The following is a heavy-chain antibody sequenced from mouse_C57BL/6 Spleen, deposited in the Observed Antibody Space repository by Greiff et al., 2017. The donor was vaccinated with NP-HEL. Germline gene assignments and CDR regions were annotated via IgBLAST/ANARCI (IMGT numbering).Heavy chain of an antibody. CDR2: IRLKSDNYAT. CDR1: GFTFSNYW. Sequence: EVQLQQSGGGLVQPGGSMKLSCVASGFTFSNYWMNWVRQSPEKGLEWVAQIRLKSDNYATHYAESVKGRFTISRDDSKSSVYLQMNNLRAEDTGIYYCTGGFLGGNYGAYWGQGTLVTVSA. V-gene: IGHV6-3*01. CDR3: TGGFLGGNYGAY. D-gene: IGHD2-1*01. J-gene: IGHJ3*01.